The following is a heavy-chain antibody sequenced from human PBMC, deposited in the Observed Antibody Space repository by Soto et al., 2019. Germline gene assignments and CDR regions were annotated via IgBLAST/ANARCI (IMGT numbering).Heavy chain of an antibody. J-gene: IGHJ4*02. V-gene: IGHV3-23*01. CDR2: ISGSGGST. CDR1: GFTFSSYA. D-gene: IGHD2-2*01. CDR3: AKGRGYCSSTSCYVGSDY. Sequence: EVQLLESGGGLVQPGGSLRLSCAASGFTFSSYAMSWVRQAPGKGLEWVSAISGSGGSTYYEDSVKGRFTISRDNSKNTLHLQRNSLRAEDTAVYYCAKGRGYCSSTSCYVGSDYWGQGTLVTVSS.